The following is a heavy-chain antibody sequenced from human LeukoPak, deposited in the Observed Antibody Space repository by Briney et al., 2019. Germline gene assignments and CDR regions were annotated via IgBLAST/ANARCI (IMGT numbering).Heavy chain of an antibody. CDR1: GFTFSSFW. J-gene: IGHJ4*02. Sequence: GGSLRLSCTASGFTFSSFWMSWVRQAPGKGLEWVANIKNDGSEKYYVDSVKGRFTISRDNTKNSLFLQMNSLRAEDTAVYYCARDERGPAYWGQGTLVTVSS. CDR2: IKNDGSEK. CDR3: ARDERGPAY. D-gene: IGHD3-10*01. V-gene: IGHV3-7*03.